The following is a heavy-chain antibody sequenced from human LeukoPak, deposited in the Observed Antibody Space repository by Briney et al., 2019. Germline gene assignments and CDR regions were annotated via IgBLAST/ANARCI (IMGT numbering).Heavy chain of an antibody. V-gene: IGHV4-59*08. J-gene: IGHJ6*02. Sequence: SETLSLTCTVSVGSISSYYWSWVRQPPGKGLGWIGYIYYSGSTNYNPSLKSRVTISVDTSKNQFSLKLSSVTAADTAVYYCARLSTMVRGSDYYYGMDVWGQGTTVTVSS. CDR2: IYYSGST. D-gene: IGHD3-10*01. CDR3: ARLSTMVRGSDYYYGMDV. CDR1: VGSISSYY.